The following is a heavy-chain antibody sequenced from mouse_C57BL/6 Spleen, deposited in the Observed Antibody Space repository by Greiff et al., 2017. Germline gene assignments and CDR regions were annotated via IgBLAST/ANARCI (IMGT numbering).Heavy chain of an antibody. D-gene: IGHD1-1*01. Sequence: EVKLLESGGGLVQPGGSLSLSCAASGFTFTDYYMSWVRQPPGKALEWLGFIRNKANGYTTEYSASVKGRFTISRDNSQSILYLQMNALRAEDSATYYCARYPHYYGSSYAWFAYWGQGTLVTVSA. CDR2: IRNKANGYTT. CDR1: GFTFTDYY. V-gene: IGHV7-3*01. J-gene: IGHJ3*01. CDR3: ARYPHYYGSSYAWFAY.